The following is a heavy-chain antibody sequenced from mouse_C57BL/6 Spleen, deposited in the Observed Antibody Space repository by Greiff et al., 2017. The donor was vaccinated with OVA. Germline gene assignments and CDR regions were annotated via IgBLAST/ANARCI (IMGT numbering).Heavy chain of an antibody. D-gene: IGHD1-1*01. J-gene: IGHJ4*01. Sequence: EVQGVESGGGLVKPGGSLKLSCAASGFTFSSYTMSWVRQTPEKRLEWVATISGGGGNTYYPDSVKGRFTISRDNAKNTLYLQMSSLRSEDTALYYCARHPVVADYYAMDYWGQGTSVTVSS. CDR1: GFTFSSYT. V-gene: IGHV5-9*01. CDR2: ISGGGGNT. CDR3: ARHPVVADYYAMDY.